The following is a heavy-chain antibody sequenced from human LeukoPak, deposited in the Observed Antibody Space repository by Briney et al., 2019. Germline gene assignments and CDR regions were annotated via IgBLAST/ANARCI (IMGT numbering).Heavy chain of an antibody. Sequence: GGSLRLSCAASGFTFSSYEMNWVRQAPGKGLEWVSYISSSGRTIYYADSVKGRFTISRDNAKTSLYLQMNSLRAEDTAVYYCARGDCSSTSCQDYYSGMDVWGKGPTVTVSS. CDR1: GFTFSSYE. V-gene: IGHV3-48*03. CDR2: ISSSGRTI. J-gene: IGHJ6*04. D-gene: IGHD2-2*01. CDR3: ARGDCSSTSCQDYYSGMDV.